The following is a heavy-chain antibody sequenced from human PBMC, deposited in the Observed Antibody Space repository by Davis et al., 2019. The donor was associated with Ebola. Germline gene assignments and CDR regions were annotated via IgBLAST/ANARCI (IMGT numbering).Heavy chain of an antibody. J-gene: IGHJ6*01. V-gene: IGHV3-30*03. CDR1: GFTFSSYS. CDR3: TLLQEHL. CDR2: TSYDGKNQ. Sequence: GGSLRLSCAASGFTFSSYSMNWVRQAPGKGLEWVAVTSYDGKNQYYADSVKGRFTISRDNSKNTLYVQMSSLHQGPIGLPPGTLLQEHLWG.